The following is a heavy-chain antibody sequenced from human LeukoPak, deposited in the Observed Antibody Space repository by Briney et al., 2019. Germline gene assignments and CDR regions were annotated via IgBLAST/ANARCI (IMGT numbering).Heavy chain of an antibody. D-gene: IGHD1-14*01. J-gene: IGHJ4*02. Sequence: GGSLRLSCAASGFTFSGHWMSRVRQAPGKGLEWMVNINQGGSDKYYVDSVKGRFTISRDNANNLLYLQMNSLRGEDTAVYYCTRDRSRAEDDWGQGTLVTVSS. CDR1: GFTFSGHW. CDR2: INQGGSDK. V-gene: IGHV3-7*01. CDR3: TRDRSRAEDD.